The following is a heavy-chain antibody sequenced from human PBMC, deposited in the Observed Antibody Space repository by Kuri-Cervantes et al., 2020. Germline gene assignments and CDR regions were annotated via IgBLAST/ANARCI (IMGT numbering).Heavy chain of an antibody. CDR3: AREGVVAVQGDNNWFDP. J-gene: IGHJ5*02. CDR2: MNPNSGNT. CDR1: GYTFTSYD. D-gene: IGHD2-15*01. Sequence: ASVKVSCKASGYTFTSYDINWVRQATGQGLEWMGWMNPNSGNTGYAQKFQGRVTMTRNTSISTAHMELSRLRSDGTAVYYCAREGVVAVQGDNNWFDPWGQGTLVTVSS. V-gene: IGHV1-8*01.